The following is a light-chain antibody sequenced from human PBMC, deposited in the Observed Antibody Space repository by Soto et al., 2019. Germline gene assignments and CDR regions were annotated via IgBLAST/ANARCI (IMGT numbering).Light chain of an antibody. CDR2: GAS. CDR3: QQSNDWPLA. Sequence: EIVMTQSPATLSVSPGERATLSCRASQSVNSNLAWYQQKPGQAPRLLIYGASTRATGIPARFSGSASGTEFTLSISSLQSEDFAVYYCQQSNDWPLAFGGVTKVEFK. J-gene: IGKJ4*01. V-gene: IGKV3-15*01. CDR1: QSVNSN.